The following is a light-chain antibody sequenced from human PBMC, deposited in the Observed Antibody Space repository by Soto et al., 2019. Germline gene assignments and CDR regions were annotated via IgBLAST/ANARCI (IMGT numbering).Light chain of an antibody. J-gene: IGKJ2*01. V-gene: IGKV1-5*03. CDR2: KAT. CDR3: QNYHDFQST. Sequence: DIQMTQSPSTLSASVGDGVTITCRASQSIGSWLAWYQQKPGKAPKLLIYKATNLQSGFPSRFSGSGSGTDVSLTSSSLQPVDSATYFCQNYHDFQSTFGPATKLEI. CDR1: QSIGSW.